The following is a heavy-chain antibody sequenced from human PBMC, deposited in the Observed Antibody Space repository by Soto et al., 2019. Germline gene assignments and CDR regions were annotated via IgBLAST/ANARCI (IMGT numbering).Heavy chain of an antibody. D-gene: IGHD5-12*01. V-gene: IGHV3-30*18. Sequence: QVQLVESGGGVVQPGRSLRLSCAASGFTFSSYGMHWVRQAPGKGLEWVAVISYDGSNKCYAESEKGRFTISRDNSKNTLYLQMNSLRADDTAVYYCAKEGDIVATMDPYFDYWGQGTLVTVSS. CDR3: AKEGDIVATMDPYFDY. CDR1: GFTFSSYG. CDR2: ISYDGSNK. J-gene: IGHJ4*02.